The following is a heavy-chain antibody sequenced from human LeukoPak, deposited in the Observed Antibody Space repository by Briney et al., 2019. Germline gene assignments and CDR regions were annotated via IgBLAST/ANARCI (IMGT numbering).Heavy chain of an antibody. CDR1: GFTFDDYA. D-gene: IGHD6-13*01. Sequence: GRSLRLSCAASGFTFDDYAMHWVWQAPGKGLEWVSGISWNSGSIGYADSVKGRFTISRDNAKNSLYLQMNSLRAEDTAFYYCAKDSGSWYTKGLDYWGQGTLVTVSS. CDR3: AKDSGSWYTKGLDY. J-gene: IGHJ4*02. V-gene: IGHV3-9*01. CDR2: ISWNSGSI.